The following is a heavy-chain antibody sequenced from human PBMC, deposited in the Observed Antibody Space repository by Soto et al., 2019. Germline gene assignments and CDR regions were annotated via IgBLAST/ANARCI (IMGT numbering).Heavy chain of an antibody. J-gene: IGHJ6*02. CDR1: GGTFSGYA. Sequence: SVKVSCKASGGTFSGYAINWVRQAPGQGLEWMGGIIPIFATADYAQKFQGRVTITADESTSTAYMELSSLRSEDTAVYYCAQCLLGVNYYYGMDVWGQGTTVTVSS. CDR2: IIPIFATA. V-gene: IGHV1-69*13. D-gene: IGHD3-16*01. CDR3: AQCLLGVNYYYGMDV.